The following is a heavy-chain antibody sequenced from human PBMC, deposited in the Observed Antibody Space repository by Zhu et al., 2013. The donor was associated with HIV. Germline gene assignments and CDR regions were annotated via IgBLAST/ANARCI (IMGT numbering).Heavy chain of an antibody. CDR1: GDSMRSYY. CDR2: VYNNGNT. V-gene: IGHV4-59*01. CDR3: ARDPRWLGDGFDM. Sequence: QVQLQESGPGLVKPSETLSLTCTVSGDSMRSYYWNWIRQPPGKGLEWIGYVYNNGNTNYNPSLKSRVTISVDRSKKQFSLKLSSVTAADTAVYYCARDPRWLGDGFDMWGQGTMVTVSS. J-gene: IGHJ3*02. D-gene: IGHD2-15*01.